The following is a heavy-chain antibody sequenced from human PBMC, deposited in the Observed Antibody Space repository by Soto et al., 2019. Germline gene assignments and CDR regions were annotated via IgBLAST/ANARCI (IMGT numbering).Heavy chain of an antibody. D-gene: IGHD6-13*01. V-gene: IGHV6-1*01. Sequence: PSQTLSLTCVISGDSVSSNSAAWNWIRQSPSRGLKWLGRTYYRSKWYNDYAVSVKSRITINPDTSKNQFSLQLNSVTPEDTAVYYCARDRVAAAGPGRYYYYGMDVWGQGTTVTVSS. CDR2: TYYRSKWYN. J-gene: IGHJ6*02. CDR1: GDSVSSNSAA. CDR3: ARDRVAAAGPGRYYYYGMDV.